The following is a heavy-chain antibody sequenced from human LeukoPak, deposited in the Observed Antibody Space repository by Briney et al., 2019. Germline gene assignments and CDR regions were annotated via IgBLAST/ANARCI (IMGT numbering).Heavy chain of an antibody. CDR1: GFTFSSYS. CDR2: ISHNSRTM. D-gene: IGHD1-26*01. J-gene: IGHJ4*02. Sequence: GGSLRLSCAASGFTFSSYSMNWVRQAPGKGLEWVSYISHNSRTMHYADSVKGRLTISRGDAKNSLFLQMSSLRAEDTAVYYCARQIVRAYYFDYWGQGSLVTVSS. CDR3: ARQIVRAYYFDY. V-gene: IGHV3-48*01.